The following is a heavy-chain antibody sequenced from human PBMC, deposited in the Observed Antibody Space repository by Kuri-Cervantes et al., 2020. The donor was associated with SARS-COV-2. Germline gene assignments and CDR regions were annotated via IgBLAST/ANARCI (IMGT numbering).Heavy chain of an antibody. J-gene: IGHJ5*02. Sequence: GGSLRLSCAASGFTFDDYTMHWVRQAPGKGLEWVSLISWDGGSTYYADSVKGRFTISRDNAKNSLYLQMNSLRAEDTAVYYCARDREDSSGYYYPWFDPWGQGTLVTVSS. CDR1: GFTFDDYT. CDR2: ISWDGGST. V-gene: IGHV3-43*01. D-gene: IGHD3-22*01. CDR3: ARDREDSSGYYYPWFDP.